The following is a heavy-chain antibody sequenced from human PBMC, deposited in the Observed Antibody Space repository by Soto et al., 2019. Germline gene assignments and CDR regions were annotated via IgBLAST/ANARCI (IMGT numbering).Heavy chain of an antibody. CDR1: GFTFSSYA. V-gene: IGHV3-30-3*01. CDR3: ARENIRCPLDY. Sequence: PGGSLRLSCAASGFTFSSYAMHWVRQAPGKGLEWVAVISYDGSNKYYADSVKGRFTISRDNSKNTLYLQMNSLRAEDTAVYYCARENIRCPLDYWGQGTLVTVSS. CDR2: ISYDGSNK. J-gene: IGHJ4*02. D-gene: IGHD2-15*01.